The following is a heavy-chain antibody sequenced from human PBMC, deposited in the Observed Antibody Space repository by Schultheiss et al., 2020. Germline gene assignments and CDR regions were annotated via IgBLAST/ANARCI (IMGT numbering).Heavy chain of an antibody. V-gene: IGHV3-74*01. D-gene: IGHD3-16*01. CDR1: GLTFSSYW. CDR2: INTDGSST. CDR3: ARHPWGVGMDV. J-gene: IGHJ4*02. Sequence: GGSLRLSCAASGLTFSSYWMHWVRQAPGKGLVWVSRINTDGSSTIYADSVKGRFTISRDNAKNTLYLQMNSLRAEDTAVYYCARHPWGVGMDVWGQGTLVTVSS.